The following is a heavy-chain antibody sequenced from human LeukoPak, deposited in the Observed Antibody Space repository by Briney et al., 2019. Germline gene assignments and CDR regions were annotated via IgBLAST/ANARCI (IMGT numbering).Heavy chain of an antibody. CDR3: ARDPYSGSYGNYYYYFMDV. CDR2: ISSGSSYI. J-gene: IGHJ6*03. Sequence: GGSLRLSCAASGFTFSSYWMSWVRQAPGKGLEWVSSISSGSSYIYYADSVKGRFTISRDNAKNSLYLQINSLRAEDTAVYYCARDPYSGSYGNYYYYFMDVWGKGTTVTIPS. D-gene: IGHD1-26*01. V-gene: IGHV3-21*01. CDR1: GFTFSSYW.